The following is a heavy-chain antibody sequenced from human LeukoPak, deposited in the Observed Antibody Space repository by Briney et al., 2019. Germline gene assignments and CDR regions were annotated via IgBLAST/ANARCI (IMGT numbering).Heavy chain of an antibody. CDR2: YDPEDDER. CDR1: GHTLRDLS. J-gene: IGHJ4*02. Sequence: GASLKVSCKAFGHTLRDLSIHWVRHAPGKGLEWMGGYDPEDDERIYSEKFLGRVTLTEDTSTDTAYMELTSLRSDDTAVYYCSTETAGNYWGQGTLVTVSS. D-gene: IGHD3-10*01. CDR3: STETAGNY. V-gene: IGHV1-24*01.